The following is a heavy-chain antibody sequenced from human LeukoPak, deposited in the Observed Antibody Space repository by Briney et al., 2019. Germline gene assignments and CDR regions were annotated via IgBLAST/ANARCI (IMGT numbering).Heavy chain of an antibody. J-gene: IGHJ4*02. Sequence: GGSLRLSCSASGFNFSTFTMNWVRQAPGKGLEWVSSLDPTSRHIYYADSVQGHCTISRDNAQNSLYLQLSSLRVEDTAVYYCTRGSFGDYEYWGQGILVTVSS. CDR2: LDPTSRHI. CDR1: GFNFSTFT. CDR3: TRGSFGDYEY. D-gene: IGHD4-17*01. V-gene: IGHV3-21*01.